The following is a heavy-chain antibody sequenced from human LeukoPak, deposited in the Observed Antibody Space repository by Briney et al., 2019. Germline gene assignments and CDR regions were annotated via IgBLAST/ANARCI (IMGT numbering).Heavy chain of an antibody. CDR1: GFTFSSDT. Sequence: GGSLRLSCVASGFTFSSDTMTWVRHAPGKALEWVSSVTESGGITSYADSVKGRFTISRDNSKNTLYLQMNSLRADDTATYYCAKGSSGNYYYWGQGTLVTVSS. CDR3: AKGSSGNYYY. J-gene: IGHJ4*02. D-gene: IGHD3-10*01. V-gene: IGHV3-23*01. CDR2: VTESGGIT.